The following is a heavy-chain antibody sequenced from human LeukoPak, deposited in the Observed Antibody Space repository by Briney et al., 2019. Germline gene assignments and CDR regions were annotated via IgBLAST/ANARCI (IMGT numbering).Heavy chain of an antibody. D-gene: IGHD4-11*01. CDR2: VFYTGST. V-gene: IGHV4-59*08. Sequence: SETLSLTCTVSGDSISYYHWSWIRQPPGKGLEWIGYVFYTGSTTYNPSLESRATISIGSSRNHFSLKLTSVTAADTAIYSCARHFYSGMGIDVWGQGILVTASS. CDR1: GDSISYYH. CDR3: ARHFYSGMGIDV. J-gene: IGHJ4*02.